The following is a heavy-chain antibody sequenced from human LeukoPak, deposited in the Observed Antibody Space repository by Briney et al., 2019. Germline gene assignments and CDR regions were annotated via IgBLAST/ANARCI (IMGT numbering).Heavy chain of an antibody. D-gene: IGHD3-10*01. CDR1: GFTFSSYG. J-gene: IGHJ4*02. Sequence: PGGSLRLSCAASGFTFSSYGMHWVRQAPGKGLEWVAVISYDGSNKYYADSVKGRFTISRDNSKNTLYLQMNSLRAEDTAVYYCAKSGGSGSYYNEGEAIDYWGQGTLVTVSS. CDR2: ISYDGSNK. CDR3: AKSGGSGSYYNEGEAIDY. V-gene: IGHV3-30*18.